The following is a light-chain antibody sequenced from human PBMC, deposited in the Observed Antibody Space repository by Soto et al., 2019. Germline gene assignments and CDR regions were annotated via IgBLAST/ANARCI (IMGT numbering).Light chain of an antibody. CDR2: GAS. CDR1: QSIYNK. J-gene: IGKJ5*01. V-gene: IGKV3-15*01. CDR3: QQYNNWPPNT. Sequence: EIVMTQSPATLSVSPGERVTLSCRASQSIYNKVAWYQQKPGQAPRLLIYGASTRATGISARFNGSGSGTEFTLTISSLQYEDFAVYYCQQYNNWPPNTFGQGTRLEIK.